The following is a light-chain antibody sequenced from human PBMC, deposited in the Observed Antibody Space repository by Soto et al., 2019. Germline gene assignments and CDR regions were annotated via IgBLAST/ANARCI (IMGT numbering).Light chain of an antibody. CDR2: EGS. CDR1: SSDVGSYNL. Sequence: QSALTQPASVSGSPGQSITISCTGTSSDVGSYNLVSWYQQHPGKAPKLMIYEGSKLPSGVSNRFSGSKSGNTASLTISGLQAEDEADYYCCSYAGSRVVFGGGTKVTVL. CDR3: CSYAGSRVV. J-gene: IGLJ2*01. V-gene: IGLV2-23*01.